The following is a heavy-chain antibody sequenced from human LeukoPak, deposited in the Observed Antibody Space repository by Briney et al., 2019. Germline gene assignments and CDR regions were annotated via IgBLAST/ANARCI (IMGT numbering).Heavy chain of an antibody. CDR3: ARGNIAAAGNAFDI. CDR1: GGTFSSYA. J-gene: IGHJ3*02. Sequence: SVKVSCKASGGTFSSYAISWVRQAPGQGLEWMGRIIPILGIANYAQKFQGRVTITADKSTSTAYMELSSLRSEDTAVYYCARGNIAAAGNAFDIWGQGTMVTVSS. CDR2: IIPILGIA. D-gene: IGHD6-13*01. V-gene: IGHV1-69*04.